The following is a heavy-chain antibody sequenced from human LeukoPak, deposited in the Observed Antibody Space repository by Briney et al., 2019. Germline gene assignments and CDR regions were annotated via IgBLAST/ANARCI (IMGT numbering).Heavy chain of an antibody. V-gene: IGHV3-30*02. CDR1: GFTFSSYG. Sequence: GGSLRLSCAASGFTFSSYGMHWVRQAPGKGLEWVAFIRYDGSHTYYADSVKGRFTISRDNSKTTLFLQVNSLRAEDTAVYYCAKDQGGGGFYYGWGNFYSFDYGGRETMVIVPS. D-gene: IGHD3-10*01. CDR3: AKDQGGGGFYYGWGNFYSFDY. CDR2: IRYDGSHT. J-gene: IGHJ4*02.